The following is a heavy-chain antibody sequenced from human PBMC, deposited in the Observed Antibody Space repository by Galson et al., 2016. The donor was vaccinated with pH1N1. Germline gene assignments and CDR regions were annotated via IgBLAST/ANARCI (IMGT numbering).Heavy chain of an antibody. Sequence: SLRLSCAVSGFTFSNYWMHCVRQVPGKGLMWVSRINTDGSSTNYADSVKGRFTISRDNAKNTLYLQMNSLKADDTAVYYCARAVAASSSYWGQGTLVTVSS. CDR1: GFTFSNYW. V-gene: IGHV3-74*01. D-gene: IGHD6-19*01. CDR3: ARAVAASSSY. CDR2: INTDGSST. J-gene: IGHJ4*02.